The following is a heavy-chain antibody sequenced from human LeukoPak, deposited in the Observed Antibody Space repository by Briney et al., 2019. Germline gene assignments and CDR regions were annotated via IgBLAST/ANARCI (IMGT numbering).Heavy chain of an antibody. CDR2: IGGRGITT. Sequence: GGSLRLSCTASGFTFNNYAMSWVRHAPGKGLEWVSGIGGRGITTNYADSARGRFTISRDNSKNTLYLQMNSLRAEDTALYYCAREILTGYAFDIWGQGTMVTVSS. D-gene: IGHD7-27*01. J-gene: IGHJ3*02. CDR1: GFTFNNYA. V-gene: IGHV3-23*01. CDR3: AREILTGYAFDI.